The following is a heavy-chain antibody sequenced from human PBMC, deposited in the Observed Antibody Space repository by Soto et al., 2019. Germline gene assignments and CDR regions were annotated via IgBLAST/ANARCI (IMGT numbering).Heavy chain of an antibody. CDR1: GGSIISDDYY. Sequence: PSDTLSLTCTVSGGSIISDDYYWSWIRRPPGKGLEWIGYIYNSWSTFYIPSLKSRVSISVDTSKKQFSLKMSSATASDTALYYCASRGYSSSSFDYWGQGTLVTVSS. J-gene: IGHJ4*02. CDR2: IYNSWST. D-gene: IGHD6-6*01. V-gene: IGHV4-30-4*02. CDR3: ASRGYSSSSFDY.